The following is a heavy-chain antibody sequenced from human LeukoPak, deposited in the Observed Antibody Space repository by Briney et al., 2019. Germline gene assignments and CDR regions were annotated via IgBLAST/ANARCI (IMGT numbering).Heavy chain of an antibody. Sequence: GGSLRLSCAASGFTFSSYWMSWVRQAPGKGLEWVANIKQDGSEKYYVDSVEGRFTISRDNAKNSLYLQMNSLRAEDAAVYYCARGTILWFGELLFDYWGQGTLVTVSS. CDR1: GFTFSSYW. J-gene: IGHJ4*02. CDR2: IKQDGSEK. CDR3: ARGTILWFGELLFDY. D-gene: IGHD3-10*01. V-gene: IGHV3-7*03.